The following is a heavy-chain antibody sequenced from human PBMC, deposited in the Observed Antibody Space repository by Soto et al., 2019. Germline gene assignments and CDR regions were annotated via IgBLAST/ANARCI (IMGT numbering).Heavy chain of an antibody. CDR3: ARSGTTVTTFWYFDL. CDR2: ISYEEDNI. CDR1: GFTFGNYG. Sequence: QVQLVESGGGVFQPGKSLRLAWVASGFTFGNYGMPWVRQAPGEGRGWVAVISYEEDNIYYADSVKGRFTISRDNSKNTLYLQMNSLRPEDTAVYFCARSGTTVTTFWYFDLWGRGTLVTVSS. J-gene: IGHJ2*01. V-gene: IGHV3-30*03. D-gene: IGHD4-17*01.